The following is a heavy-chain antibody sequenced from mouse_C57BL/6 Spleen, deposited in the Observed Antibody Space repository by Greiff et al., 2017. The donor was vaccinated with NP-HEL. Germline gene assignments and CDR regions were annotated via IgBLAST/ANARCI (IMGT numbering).Heavy chain of an antibody. V-gene: IGHV5-6*01. Sequence: EVMLVESGGDLVKPGGSLKLSCAASGFTFSSYGMSWVRQTPDKRLEWVATISSGGSYTYYPDSVKGRFTISRDNAKNTLYLQMSSLKSEDTAMYYCARHTTTEGGYYAMDYWGQGTSVTVSS. D-gene: IGHD1-1*01. CDR2: ISSGGSYT. CDR3: ARHTTTEGGYYAMDY. CDR1: GFTFSSYG. J-gene: IGHJ4*01.